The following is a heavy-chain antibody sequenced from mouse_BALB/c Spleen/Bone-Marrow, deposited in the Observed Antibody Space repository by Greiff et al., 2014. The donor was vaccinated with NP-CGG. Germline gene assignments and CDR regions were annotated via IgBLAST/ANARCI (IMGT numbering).Heavy chain of an antibody. V-gene: IGHV14-3*02. CDR1: GFNIKDTY. D-gene: IGHD1-1*01. CDR3: ARGYGSSYGTGYFDV. J-gene: IGHJ1*01. Sequence: VQLQQSGAELVKPGASVKLSCTASGFNIKDTYMHWVRQRPEQGLEWIGRIDPANGNTKYDPKFQGKATITADTSSNTAYLQLSSLTPEDTAVYYCARGYGSSYGTGYFDVWGAGTTVTVSS. CDR2: IDPANGNT.